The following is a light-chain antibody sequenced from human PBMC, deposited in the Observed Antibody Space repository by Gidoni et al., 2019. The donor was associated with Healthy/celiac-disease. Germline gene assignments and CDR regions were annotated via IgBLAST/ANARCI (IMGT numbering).Light chain of an antibody. Sequence: QSALTQPASVSGSPGQSITISCTGTSSDVGGYNYVSWYQQHPGKAPKRMIYDVSNRPSGVSNRFSGSKSGNTASLTISGLPAEDEADYYCSSYTSSSTVVFGGGTKLTVL. CDR3: SSYTSSSTVV. CDR2: DVS. CDR1: SSDVGGYNY. V-gene: IGLV2-14*01. J-gene: IGLJ2*01.